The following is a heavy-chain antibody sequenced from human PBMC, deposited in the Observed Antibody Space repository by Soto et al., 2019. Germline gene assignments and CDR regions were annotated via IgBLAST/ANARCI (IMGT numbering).Heavy chain of an antibody. D-gene: IGHD1-26*01. Sequence: QVQVQESGPGLVKPSQTLSLTCTVSGGSISSGGYYWSWIRQHPGKGLEWIGYIYYSGSTYYNPVLQLRVTITVDTSKSLFSRKLSSLAAADTALYYCAATPGSDDAFDSWCQGTMVTVSS. J-gene: IGHJ3*02. CDR1: GGSISSGGYY. CDR3: AATPGSDDAFDS. CDR2: IYYSGST. V-gene: IGHV4-31*03.